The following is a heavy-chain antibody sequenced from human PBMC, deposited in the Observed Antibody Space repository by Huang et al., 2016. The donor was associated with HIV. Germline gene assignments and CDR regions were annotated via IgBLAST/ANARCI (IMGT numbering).Heavy chain of an antibody. CDR3: AKDGRGSGTYYDYFEY. CDR1: GFTFNKFD. D-gene: IGHD1-26*01. Sequence: QVQLVESGGGVVEPGRSLRLSCAAFGFTFNKFDMHWVRQAPGKGLEGVVIIAYDGSSKYHADSVKGRFTISRDNSKNTVYLQMNSLRVEDTAVYYCAKDGRGSGTYYDYFEYWGQGTLVTVSS. V-gene: IGHV3-30*18. CDR2: IAYDGSSK. J-gene: IGHJ4*02.